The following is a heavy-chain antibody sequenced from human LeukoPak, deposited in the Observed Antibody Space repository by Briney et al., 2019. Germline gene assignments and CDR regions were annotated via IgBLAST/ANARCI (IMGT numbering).Heavy chain of an antibody. CDR3: AKDSNDYGDYNYFDF. Sequence: TGGSLRLSCGASGFTFSTCHIHWVRQAPGKGLEWVALVWHDGSKTYYADSVKGRFTVSRDNSKNTLYLQMNSLRAEDTAVYYCAKDSNDYGDYNYFDFWGQGTLVTVSS. V-gene: IGHV3-33*06. J-gene: IGHJ4*02. CDR2: VWHDGSKT. D-gene: IGHD4-17*01. CDR1: GFTFSTCH.